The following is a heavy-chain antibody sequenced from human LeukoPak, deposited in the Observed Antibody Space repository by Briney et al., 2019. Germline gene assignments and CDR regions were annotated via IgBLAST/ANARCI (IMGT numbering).Heavy chain of an antibody. CDR1: GFTFSSYS. CDR3: ARDSGDAFDI. Sequence: GGSPRLSCAASGFTFSSYSMNWVRQAPGKGLEWVSSISSSSSYIYYADSVKGRFTISRDNAKNSLYLQMNSLRAEDTAVYYCARDSGDAFDIWGQGTMVTVSS. CDR2: ISSSSSYI. V-gene: IGHV3-21*01. J-gene: IGHJ3*02.